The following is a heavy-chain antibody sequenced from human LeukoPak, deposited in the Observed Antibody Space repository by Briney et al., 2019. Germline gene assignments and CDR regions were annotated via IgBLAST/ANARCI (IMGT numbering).Heavy chain of an antibody. J-gene: IGHJ4*02. CDR1: GGSISSSTYY. CDR2: IYYSGTT. V-gene: IGHV4-39*01. Sequence: SETLSLTCTVSGGSISSSTYYWGWIRQSPGKGLEWIGSIYYSGTTNYNPSLKSRVTISVDTSKNQFSLKVRSVTAADTAVYYRARGRGNYNDWGQGTLVTVDS. CDR3: ARGRGNYND. D-gene: IGHD1-7*01.